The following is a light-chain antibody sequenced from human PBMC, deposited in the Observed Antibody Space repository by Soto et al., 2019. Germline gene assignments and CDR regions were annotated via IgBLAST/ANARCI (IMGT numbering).Light chain of an antibody. J-gene: IGKJ2*01. CDR1: QTINNY. CDR3: QQGHSPPRT. Sequence: DIQMTQSPSSLSASVGDRVTITCRASQTINNYLAWYQHKPGKAPQVLIYASSILQSGVPSRFIGSRSGTEFTLTISSLEPDDFATYYCQQGHSPPRTFGQGTKLEMK. V-gene: IGKV1-39*01. CDR2: ASS.